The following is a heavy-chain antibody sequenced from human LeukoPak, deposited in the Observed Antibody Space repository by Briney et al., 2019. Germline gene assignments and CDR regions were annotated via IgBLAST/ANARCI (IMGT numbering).Heavy chain of an antibody. CDR1: GFTFSTYW. Sequence: GGSLRLSCAASGFTFSTYWMHWVRQAPGKGLVWVSGIRSDGSSTIYADSVKGRFTISRDNARNTLYLQVNSPRAEDTAVYYCARDLYSSGPWGQGTLVTVSS. V-gene: IGHV3-74*01. D-gene: IGHD3-22*01. J-gene: IGHJ5*02. CDR2: IRSDGSST. CDR3: ARDLYSSGP.